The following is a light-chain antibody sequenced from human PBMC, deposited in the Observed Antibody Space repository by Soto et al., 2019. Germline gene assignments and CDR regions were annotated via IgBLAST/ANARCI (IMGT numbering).Light chain of an antibody. CDR1: SSDVGGYNY. Sequence: QSALTQPPSASGSPGQSVTISCTGTSSDVGGYNYVSWYQQHPGKAPKLMIYAVSKRPSGVPDRFSGSKSGNTASLTVSGLQADDEADYYCSSYAGSNNLVFGGGTKLTVL. J-gene: IGLJ3*02. CDR2: AVS. CDR3: SSYAGSNNLV. V-gene: IGLV2-8*01.